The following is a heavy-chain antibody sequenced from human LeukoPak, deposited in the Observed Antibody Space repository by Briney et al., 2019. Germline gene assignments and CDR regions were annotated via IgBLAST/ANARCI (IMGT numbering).Heavy chain of an antibody. CDR2: ISWNGDIK. V-gene: IGHV3-9*01. CDR3: AKDRMGAYFTIPDY. J-gene: IGHJ4*02. CDR1: GFTFDDYA. Sequence: GGSLRLSCAASGFTFDDYAMHWVRQAPGKGLEWVSGISWNGDIKGYADSVKVRFAISRDNAQNSLYLQINSLRPEDTAFYSCAKDRMGAYFTIPDYWGQGTLVTVSS. D-gene: IGHD2/OR15-2a*01.